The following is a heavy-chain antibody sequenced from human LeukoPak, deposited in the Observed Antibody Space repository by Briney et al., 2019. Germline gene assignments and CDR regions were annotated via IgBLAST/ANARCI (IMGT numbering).Heavy chain of an antibody. D-gene: IGHD3-22*01. CDR2: IIPIFGTA. J-gene: IGHJ4*02. V-gene: IGHV1-69*05. Sequence: SVKVSCKASGGTFSSYAISWVRQAPEQGLEWMGRIIPIFGTANYAQKFQGRVTITTDESTSTAYMELSSLRSEDTALYYCASDYDSSGYYYPKFVYWGQGTLVTVSS. CDR3: ASDYDSSGYYYPKFVY. CDR1: GGTFSSYA.